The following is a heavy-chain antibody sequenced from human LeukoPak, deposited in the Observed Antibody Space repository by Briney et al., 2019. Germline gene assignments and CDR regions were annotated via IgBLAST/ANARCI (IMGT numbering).Heavy chain of an antibody. Sequence: SETLSLTCAVYGGSFSGYYWSWIRQPPGKGLEWIGEINHSGSTNYNPSLKSRVTISVDTSKNQFSLKLTSVTAADTAVYYCARRDCSSTTCYAGSYYFDYWGQGTLVTVSS. CDR2: INHSGST. CDR1: GGSFSGYY. J-gene: IGHJ4*02. D-gene: IGHD2-2*01. V-gene: IGHV4-34*01. CDR3: ARRDCSSTTCYAGSYYFDY.